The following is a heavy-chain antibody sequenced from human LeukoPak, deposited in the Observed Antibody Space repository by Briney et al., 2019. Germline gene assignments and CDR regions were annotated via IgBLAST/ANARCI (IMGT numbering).Heavy chain of an antibody. CDR2: ISYGGSNK. Sequence: GGSLRLSCAASGFTFSSYAMHWVRQAPGKGLEWVAVISYGGSNKYYADSVKGRFTISRDNSKNTLYLQMNSLRAEDTAVYYCASFIDYWGQGTLVTVSS. CDR1: GFTFSSYA. CDR3: ASFIDY. J-gene: IGHJ4*02. V-gene: IGHV3-30*04.